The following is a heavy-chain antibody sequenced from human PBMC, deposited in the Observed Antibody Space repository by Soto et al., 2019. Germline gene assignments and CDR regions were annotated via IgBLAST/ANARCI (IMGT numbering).Heavy chain of an antibody. J-gene: IGHJ6*02. D-gene: IGHD6-13*01. CDR1: GGTFSSYA. Sequence: QVQLVQSGAEVKKPGSSVKVSCKASGGTFSSYAISWVRQAPGQGLEWMGGIIPIFGTANYAQKFQGRVTITADEFTSTAYMELSSLRAEDTAVYYCARDRGQQLVNEPYYYCGMDVWVQGTTVTVSS. CDR3: ARDRGQQLVNEPYYYCGMDV. V-gene: IGHV1-69*01. CDR2: IIPIFGTA.